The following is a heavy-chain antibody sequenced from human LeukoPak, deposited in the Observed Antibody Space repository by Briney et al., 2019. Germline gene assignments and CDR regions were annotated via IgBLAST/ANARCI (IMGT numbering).Heavy chain of an antibody. CDR3: ARDKRFPFTGFDP. V-gene: IGHV1-69*13. Sequence: SVKVSCKASGGTFSSYAISWVRQAPGQGLEWTGGIIPIFGTANYAQKFQGRVTITADESTSTAYMELSSLRSEDTAVYYCARDKRFPFTGFDPWGQGTLVTVSS. CDR1: GGTFSSYA. CDR2: IIPIFGTA. J-gene: IGHJ5*02.